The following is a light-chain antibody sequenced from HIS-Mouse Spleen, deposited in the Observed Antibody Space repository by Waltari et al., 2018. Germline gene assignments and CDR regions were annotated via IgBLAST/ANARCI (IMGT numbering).Light chain of an antibody. CDR1: SSDVGGYNY. Sequence: QSALTQPPSASGSPVQSVPISCTGTSSDVGGYNYFCWYHQPPGKAPKLMIYEVSKRPSGVPDRFSGSKSGNTASLTVSGLQAEDEADYYCSSYAGSNNYVFGTGTKVTVL. CDR3: SSYAGSNNYV. J-gene: IGLJ1*01. V-gene: IGLV2-8*01. CDR2: EVS.